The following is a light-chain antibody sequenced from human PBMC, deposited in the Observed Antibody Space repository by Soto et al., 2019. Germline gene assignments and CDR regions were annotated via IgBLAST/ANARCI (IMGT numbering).Light chain of an antibody. CDR2: DAS. CDR3: QQRSNWPPIT. CDR1: QSVSSY. Sequence: LTQSPATLSLSPGERATLSCRASQSVSSYLAWYQQKPGQAPRLLIYDASNRATGIPARFSGSGSGTDFTLTISSLXPEDFAVYYCQQRSNWPPITFGQGTRLEIK. J-gene: IGKJ5*01. V-gene: IGKV3-11*01.